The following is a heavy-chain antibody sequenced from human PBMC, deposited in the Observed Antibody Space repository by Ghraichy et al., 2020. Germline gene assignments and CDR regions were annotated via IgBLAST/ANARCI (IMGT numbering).Heavy chain of an antibody. D-gene: IGHD3-10*01. CDR2: IYYSGST. Sequence: SETLSLTCTVSGGSISSYYWSWIRQPPGKGLEWIGYIYYSGSTNYNPSLKSRVTISVDTSKNQFSLKLSSVTAADTAVYYCARMTEELKYYYGSGSYFSPVYFDYWGQGTLVTVSS. CDR1: GGSISSYY. CDR3: ARMTEELKYYYGSGSYFSPVYFDY. V-gene: IGHV4-59*01. J-gene: IGHJ4*02.